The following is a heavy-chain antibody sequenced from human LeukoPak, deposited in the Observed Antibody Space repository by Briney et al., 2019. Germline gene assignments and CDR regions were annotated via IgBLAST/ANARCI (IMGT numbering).Heavy chain of an antibody. CDR1: GGSFSGYY. J-gene: IGHJ1*01. CDR2: INHSGST. V-gene: IGHV4-34*01. D-gene: IGHD3-22*01. Sequence: SETLSLTCAVYGGSFSGYYWSWIRQPPGKGLEWIGEINHSGSTNYNPSLKSRVTISVDTSKNQFSLKLNSVTAADTAVYYCASGYYYDSSGYSYFQHWGQGTLVTVSS. CDR3: ASGYYYDSSGYSYFQH.